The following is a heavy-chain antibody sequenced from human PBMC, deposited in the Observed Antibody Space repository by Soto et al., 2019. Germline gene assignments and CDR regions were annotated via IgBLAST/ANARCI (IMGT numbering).Heavy chain of an antibody. CDR2: IYPGDSDT. CDR1: GFTFTNYW. D-gene: IGHD2-2*01. Sequence: PGESLKISCKASGFTFTNYWIGWVRQIPGEGLEWMGVIYPGDSDTRYSPSFQGQVTILADKSLNTAYLQWRRLRASDSAMYFCVRTGSSSGRFSDYWGQGTLVTVS. V-gene: IGHV5-51*01. J-gene: IGHJ4*01. CDR3: VRTGSSSGRFSDY.